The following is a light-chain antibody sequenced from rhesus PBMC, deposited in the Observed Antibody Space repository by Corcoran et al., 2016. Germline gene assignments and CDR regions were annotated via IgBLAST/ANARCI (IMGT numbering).Light chain of an antibody. CDR1: QSVRRN. CDR3: QQTSDLST. Sequence: EIVMTQSPATLPLSPGATATISCRTSQSVRRNVAWYQQKPGQAPRLLIYGASSRATGIPERYSGSGSGTDCTLTISSLEPEDFAVYYCQQTSDLSTFGGGTKVEIK. CDR2: GAS. V-gene: IGKV3-31*02. J-gene: IGKJ4*01.